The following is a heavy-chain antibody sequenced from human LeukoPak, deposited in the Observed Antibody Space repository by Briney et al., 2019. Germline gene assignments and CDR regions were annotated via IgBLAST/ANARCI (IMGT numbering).Heavy chain of an antibody. CDR2: NNPETGDT. CDR3: ARGAKAF. V-gene: IGHV1-2*02. J-gene: IGHJ4*02. CDR1: GYNFTDYY. Sequence: GASVKVSCKASGYNFTDYYIHWIRQAPGQGLEWMGWNNPETGDTNYAQKFQDRVTLTRDTSLITFYMEVTSLRSDDTAIYYCARGAKAFWGQGTLVTVSS.